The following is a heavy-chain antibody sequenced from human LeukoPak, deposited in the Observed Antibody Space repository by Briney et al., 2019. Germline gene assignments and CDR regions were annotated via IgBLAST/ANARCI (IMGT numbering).Heavy chain of an antibody. J-gene: IGHJ4*02. CDR1: GGSISSYY. V-gene: IGHV4-59*12. CDR3: ASLAAARGFDY. D-gene: IGHD6-13*01. CDR2: IYYSGST. Sequence: SETLSLTCTVSGGSISSYYWSWIRQPPGKGLEWIGYIYYSGSTYYNPSLKSRVTISVDTSKNQFSLKLSSVTVADTAVYYCASLAAARGFDYWGQGTLVTVSS.